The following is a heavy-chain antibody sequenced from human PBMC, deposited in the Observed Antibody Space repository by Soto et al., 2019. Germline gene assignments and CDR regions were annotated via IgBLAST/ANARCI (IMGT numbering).Heavy chain of an antibody. Sequence: SETLSLTCTVSGGSISSYYWSWIRQPPGKGLEWIGYIYYSGSTNYNPSLKSRVTISVDTSKNQFSLKLSSVTAADTAVYYCARGGPYYDFWSGYYTGGFDYWGQGTLVTAPQ. V-gene: IGHV4-59*01. CDR3: ARGGPYYDFWSGYYTGGFDY. J-gene: IGHJ4*02. D-gene: IGHD3-3*01. CDR2: IYYSGST. CDR1: GGSISSYY.